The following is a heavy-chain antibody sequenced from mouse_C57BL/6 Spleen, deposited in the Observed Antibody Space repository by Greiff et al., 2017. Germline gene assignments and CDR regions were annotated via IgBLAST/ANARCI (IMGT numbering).Heavy chain of an antibody. CDR1: GYTFTSYW. Sequence: QVQLQQPGAELVKPGASVKLSCKASGYTFTSYWMQWVKQRPGQGLEWIGEIDPSDSYTNYNQKFKGKATLTVDTSSSTAYMQLSSLTSEDSAVYYCARRRREAWFAYWGQGTLVTVSA. CDR2: IDPSDSYT. J-gene: IGHJ3*01. V-gene: IGHV1-50*01. CDR3: ARRRREAWFAY.